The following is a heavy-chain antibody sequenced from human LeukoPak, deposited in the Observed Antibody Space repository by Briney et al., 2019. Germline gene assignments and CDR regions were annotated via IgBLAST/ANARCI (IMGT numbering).Heavy chain of an antibody. Sequence: SETLSLTCAVYGGYVSGYYWNYIRQPPGKGLEWIREVRDCGRANYNPSLKSRVIMSVDTSKNQFSLRVTSVTAADTALYFCARGDRNTITRFRPRPYLDSWGQGTLVTVSS. J-gene: IGHJ4*02. CDR2: VRDCGRA. CDR1: GGYVSGYY. CDR3: ARGDRNTITRFRPRPYLDS. D-gene: IGHD3-9*01. V-gene: IGHV4-34*01.